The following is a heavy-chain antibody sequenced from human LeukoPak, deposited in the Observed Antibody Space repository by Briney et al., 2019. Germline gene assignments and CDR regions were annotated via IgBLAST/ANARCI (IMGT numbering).Heavy chain of an antibody. J-gene: IGHJ5*02. D-gene: IGHD1-26*01. CDR2: INHSGST. Sequence: SETLSLTCAVYGGSFSGYYWSWIRQPPGKGVEWIGEINHSGSTNYNPSLKSRVTISVDTSKNQFSLKLSSVTAADTAVYYCARIGIKYSTSGWWFDPWGQGTLVTVSS. CDR1: GGSFSGYY. CDR3: ARIGIKYSTSGWWFDP. V-gene: IGHV4-34*01.